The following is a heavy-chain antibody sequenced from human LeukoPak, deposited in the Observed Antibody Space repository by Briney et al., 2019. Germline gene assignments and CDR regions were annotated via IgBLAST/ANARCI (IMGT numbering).Heavy chain of an antibody. V-gene: IGHV3-21*01. Sequence: GGSLRLSCAASGFTFSSYSMNWVRQAPGKGLEWVSFISSSSSHIYYADSVKGRFTISRDNAKNSLYLQMNSLRAEDTAVYYCARDLIYYDSSGSDYWGQGTLVTVSS. J-gene: IGHJ4*02. CDR3: ARDLIYYDSSGSDY. CDR2: ISSSSSHI. D-gene: IGHD3-22*01. CDR1: GFTFSSYS.